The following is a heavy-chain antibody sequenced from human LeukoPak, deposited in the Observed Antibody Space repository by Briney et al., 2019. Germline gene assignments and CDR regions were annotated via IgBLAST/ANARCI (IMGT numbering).Heavy chain of an antibody. CDR2: ISGGGGST. J-gene: IGHJ4*02. V-gene: IGHV3-23*01. D-gene: IGHD4-23*01. Sequence: PGGSLRLSCAASGFTFSSYAMSWVRQAPGKGLEWVSAISGGGGSTYYADSVKGRLTISRDNSKNTLYLQMNSLRAEDTAVYYCAKDGYYGGNAPTYFDYWGQGTLVTVSS. CDR1: GFTFSSYA. CDR3: AKDGYYGGNAPTYFDY.